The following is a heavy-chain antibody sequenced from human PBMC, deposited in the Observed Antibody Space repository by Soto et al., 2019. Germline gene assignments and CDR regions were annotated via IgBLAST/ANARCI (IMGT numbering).Heavy chain of an antibody. J-gene: IGHJ4*02. Sequence: QVQLVESGGGVVQPGRSLRLSCAASGFTYSTYTMHWVRQAPGKGLEWVAVISYDGSNKFYADSVKGRFTISRDSTKETLYLQMNSLRPADTAMYYCARDGVSSTEYTWKYGTYFDYWGQGALVSVSS. CDR2: ISYDGSNK. CDR3: ARDGVSSTEYTWKYGTYFDY. V-gene: IGHV3-30-3*01. D-gene: IGHD1-7*01. CDR1: GFTYSTYT.